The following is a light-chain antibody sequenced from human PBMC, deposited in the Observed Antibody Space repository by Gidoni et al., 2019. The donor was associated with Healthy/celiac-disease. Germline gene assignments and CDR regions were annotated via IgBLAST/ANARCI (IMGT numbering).Light chain of an antibody. CDR1: QGISSW. V-gene: IGKV1-12*01. CDR2: AAS. Sequence: DNQMTQPPSSSSASVGDIVTINCRASQGISSWLACYQQKPGKAPKLLSYAASRLQSGVPSRFSGSESGTDFNHTITSLQPEDFATYYCQQGNSLPPTFGQGTKVEIK. CDR3: QQGNSLPPT. J-gene: IGKJ1*01.